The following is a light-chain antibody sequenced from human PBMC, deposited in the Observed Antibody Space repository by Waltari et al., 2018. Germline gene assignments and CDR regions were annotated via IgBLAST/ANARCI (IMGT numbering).Light chain of an antibody. J-gene: IGLJ3*02. CDR1: RSKLRAGSD. V-gene: IGLV1-40*01. CDR3: QSYDSSLSGSV. Sequence: QSVLTQPPSVSGAPGQRVHNSCTWNRSKLRAGSDVPWYQHLPGTAPKLLIYGNNNRPSGVPDRFSASKSGTSASLAITGLQAEDEADYYCQSYDSSLSGSVFGGGTKLTVL. CDR2: GNN.